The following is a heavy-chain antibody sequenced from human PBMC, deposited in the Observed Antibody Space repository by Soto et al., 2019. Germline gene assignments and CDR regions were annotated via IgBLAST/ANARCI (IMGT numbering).Heavy chain of an antibody. CDR3: ARAFPVWFGELPDAFDI. Sequence: PSETLSLTCAVYGGSFSGYYWSWIRQPPGKGLEWIGEINHSGSTNYNPSLKSRVTISVDTSKNQFSLKLSSVTAADTAVYYCARAFPVWFGELPDAFDIRAQRTMVTGSS. D-gene: IGHD3-10*01. J-gene: IGHJ3*02. CDR1: GGSFSGYY. CDR2: INHSGST. V-gene: IGHV4-34*01.